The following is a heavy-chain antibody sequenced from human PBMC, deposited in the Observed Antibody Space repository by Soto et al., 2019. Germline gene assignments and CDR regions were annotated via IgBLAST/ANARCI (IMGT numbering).Heavy chain of an antibody. CDR2: INHSGST. V-gene: IGHV4-34*01. CDR3: ASGYGRNVDC. CDR1: GGSFSGYY. Sequence: QVQLQQWGAGLLKPSETLSLTCAVYGGSFSGYYWSWIRQPPGKGLEWIGEINHSGSTNYNPSLNGRFTLSVHTSKNQFSLKLSSVPAAGTAVYYCASGYGRNVDCWGQGTLVTVSS. J-gene: IGHJ4*02. D-gene: IGHD1-1*01.